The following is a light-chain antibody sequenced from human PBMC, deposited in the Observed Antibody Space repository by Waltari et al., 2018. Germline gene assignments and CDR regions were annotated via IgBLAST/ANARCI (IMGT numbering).Light chain of an antibody. CDR3: SSYTSSSTVV. J-gene: IGLJ2*01. CDR2: DVS. CDR1: SHEVGCFNH. V-gene: IGLV2-14*01. Sequence: QSALASPSSRSGSPGPSITIPCPGTSHEVGCFNHVSWYQQHPGKAPKLMIYDVSNRPSGVSNRFSGSKSGNTASLTISGLQAQDEADYYCSSYTSSSTVVFGGGTKLTVL.